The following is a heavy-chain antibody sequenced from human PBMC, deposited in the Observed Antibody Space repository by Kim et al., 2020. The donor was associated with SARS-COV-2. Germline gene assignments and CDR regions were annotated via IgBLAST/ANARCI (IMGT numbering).Heavy chain of an antibody. J-gene: IGHJ4*02. Sequence: YDADSVKGRFTISRDNSKNTLYLPMNSLRAEDTAVYYCARESGAGTSFDYWGQGTLVTVSS. CDR3: ARESGAGTSFDY. V-gene: IGHV3-30*07. D-gene: IGHD6-19*01.